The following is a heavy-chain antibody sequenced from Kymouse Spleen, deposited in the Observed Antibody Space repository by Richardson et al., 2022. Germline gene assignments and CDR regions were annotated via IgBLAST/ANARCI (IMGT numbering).Heavy chain of an antibody. CDR2: IYYSGST. CDR1: GGSISSSSYY. D-gene: IGHD1-1*01. V-gene: IGHV4-39*01. J-gene: IGHJ6*02. CDR3: ARSNWNPYYYYGMDV. Sequence: QLQLQESGPGLVKPSETLSLTCTVSGGSISSSSYYWGWIRQPPGKGLEWIGSIYYSGSTYYNPSLKSRVTISVDTSKNQFSLKLSSVTAADTAVYYCARSNWNPYYYYGMDVWGQGTTVTVSS.